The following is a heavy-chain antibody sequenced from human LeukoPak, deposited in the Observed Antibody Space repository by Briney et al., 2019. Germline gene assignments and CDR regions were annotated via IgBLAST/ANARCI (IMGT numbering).Heavy chain of an antibody. J-gene: IGHJ4*02. D-gene: IGHD6-25*01. Sequence: GGSLRLSCAASGFTLSSSWMSWVRQAPGKGLEWVANIKQDGSEKYYVDSVKGRFTISRDNAKNSLYLQMNGLRAEDTAVYYCARRGGYGMNYWGQGTLVTVSS. CDR1: GFTLSSSW. CDR3: ARRGGYGMNY. V-gene: IGHV3-7*01. CDR2: IKQDGSEK.